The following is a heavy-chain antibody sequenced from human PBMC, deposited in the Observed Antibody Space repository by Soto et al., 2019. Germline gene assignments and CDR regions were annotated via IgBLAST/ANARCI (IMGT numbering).Heavy chain of an antibody. CDR2: INPSDSYT. Sequence: PGESLKISCKGSGYSFTSYWISWVRQMPGKGLEWMGRINPSDSYTNYSPSFQGHVTISTDRSISTAYLQWSSLKASDTAMYYCARLVRGNTAFDIWDQGTMVTVSS. V-gene: IGHV5-10-1*01. D-gene: IGHD2-15*01. CDR3: ARLVRGNTAFDI. CDR1: GYSFTSYW. J-gene: IGHJ3*02.